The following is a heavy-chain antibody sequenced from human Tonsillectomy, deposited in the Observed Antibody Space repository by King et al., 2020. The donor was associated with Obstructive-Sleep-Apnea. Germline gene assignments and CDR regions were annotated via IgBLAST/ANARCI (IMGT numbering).Heavy chain of an antibody. CDR3: AKVTYYDYVWGSYRQNEFDY. CDR1: RFTFSSYD. J-gene: IGHJ4*02. D-gene: IGHD3-16*02. V-gene: IGHV3-30*18. Sequence: VQLVESGGGVVQPGRSLRLSCAASRFTFSSYDMHWVRQAPGKGLEWVAVISYDGSNKYYEDSVKGRFTISRDNSKNTLSLQMNSLRTEDTAVYYCAKVTYYDYVWGSYRQNEFDYWGQGTLLTVSA. CDR2: ISYDGSNK.